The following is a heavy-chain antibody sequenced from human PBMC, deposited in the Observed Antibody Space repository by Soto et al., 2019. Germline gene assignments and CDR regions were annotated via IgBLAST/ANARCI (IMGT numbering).Heavy chain of an antibody. V-gene: IGHV4-30-4*01. CDR2: IYYSGST. Sequence: SETLSLTCTVSGGSISSGDYYWSWIRQPPGKGLEWIGYIYYSGSTYYNPSLKSRVTISVDTSKNQFSLKLSSVTAADTAVYYCASSRYDSSGSIDYWGQGTLVTVSS. J-gene: IGHJ4*02. CDR3: ASSRYDSSGSIDY. CDR1: GGSISSGDYY. D-gene: IGHD3-22*01.